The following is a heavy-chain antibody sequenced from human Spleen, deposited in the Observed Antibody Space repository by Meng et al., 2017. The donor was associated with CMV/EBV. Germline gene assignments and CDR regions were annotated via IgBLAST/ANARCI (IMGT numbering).Heavy chain of an antibody. Sequence: SVKVSCKASGYTFTSYGITWMRQAPGQGLEWMGGIFPIFGTSNYAQKFQGRVTITTDESTSTAYMELSSLRSEDTGVYYCARVMVAATSYYGMDVWGQGTTVTVSS. V-gene: IGHV1-69*05. J-gene: IGHJ6*02. CDR3: ARVMVAATSYYGMDV. D-gene: IGHD2-15*01. CDR2: IFPIFGTS. CDR1: GYTFTSYG.